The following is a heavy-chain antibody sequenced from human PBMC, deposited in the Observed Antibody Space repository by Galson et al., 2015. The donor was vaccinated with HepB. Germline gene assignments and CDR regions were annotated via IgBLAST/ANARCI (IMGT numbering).Heavy chain of an antibody. D-gene: IGHD4-23*01. Sequence: SVKVSCKVSGYTLTELSIHWVRQAPGRGLEWMGGFDPEDGEKIYAQKLQGRVTMTEDTSTDAAYMELSSLRSEDTAVYFCLTDTRGGNSGGFDFWGQGTLVTVSS. V-gene: IGHV1-24*01. CDR1: GYTLTELS. CDR2: FDPEDGEK. CDR3: LTDTRGGNSGGFDF. J-gene: IGHJ4*02.